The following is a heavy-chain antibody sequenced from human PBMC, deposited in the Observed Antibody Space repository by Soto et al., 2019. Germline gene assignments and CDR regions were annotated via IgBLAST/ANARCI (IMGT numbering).Heavy chain of an antibody. Sequence: QVQLVQSGAEVKKPGSSVKVSCQASGGTFSSYAITWVRQAPGQGLEWMGGIIPIFGTANYAQKFQGRVTITADESLTTSYMELRSLRSEDTAVYYCARDCPSSSSCPCGKGTVVSVSS. CDR1: GGTFSSYA. J-gene: IGHJ5*02. CDR2: IIPIFGTA. CDR3: ARDCPSSSSCP. V-gene: IGHV1-69*01.